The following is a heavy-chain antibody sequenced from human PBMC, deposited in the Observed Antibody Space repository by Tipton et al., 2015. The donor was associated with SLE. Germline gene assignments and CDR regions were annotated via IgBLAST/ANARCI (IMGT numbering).Heavy chain of an antibody. CDR1: GGSFSSGYY. D-gene: IGHD4-17*01. V-gene: IGHV4-38-2*01. CDR2: IYHSGST. CDR3: ARVLDYVFDY. Sequence: TLSLTCAVYGGSFSSGYYWGWIRQPPGKGLEWIGSIYHSGSTYYNPSLKSRVTISVDTSKNQFSLKLSSVTAADTAVYYCARVLDYVFDYWGQGTLVTVSS. J-gene: IGHJ4*02.